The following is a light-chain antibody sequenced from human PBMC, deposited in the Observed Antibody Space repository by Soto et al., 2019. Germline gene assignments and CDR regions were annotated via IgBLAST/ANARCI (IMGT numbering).Light chain of an antibody. CDR3: CSYAGSYTYV. CDR1: SSNAGSYTL. V-gene: IGLV2-23*02. J-gene: IGLJ1*01. Sequence: QSLPTHPASVSGSPGQSSTISCPGTSSNAGSYTLVSWYQQHPGKAPKLMIYEVSKRPSEVYNRFSGSKSGNTAALTISWLQAEDEADYHCCSYAGSYTYVFGPGTKVTVL. CDR2: EVS.